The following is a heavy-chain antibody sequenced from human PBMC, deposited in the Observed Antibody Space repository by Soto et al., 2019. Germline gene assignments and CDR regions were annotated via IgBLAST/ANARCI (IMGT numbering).Heavy chain of an antibody. J-gene: IGHJ4*02. Sequence: QVHLVQSGAEVKKPGASVKVSCKASGYTFTSYGITWVRQAPGQGLEWMGWISAHNGNTDYAQKLQGRVIVTRDPSTGTALMELRSLTSDGTAVHYCARGRYGDYWGQGALVTVSS. V-gene: IGHV1-18*01. CDR2: ISAHNGNT. CDR3: ARGRYGDY. D-gene: IGHD1-1*01. CDR1: GYTFTSYG.